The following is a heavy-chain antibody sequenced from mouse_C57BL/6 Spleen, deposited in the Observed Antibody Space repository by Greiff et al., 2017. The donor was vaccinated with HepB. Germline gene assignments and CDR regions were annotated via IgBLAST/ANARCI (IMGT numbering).Heavy chain of an antibody. CDR1: GYTFTDYN. CDR2: INPNNGGT. V-gene: IGHV1-18*01. J-gene: IGHJ2*01. D-gene: IGHD3-3*01. Sequence: EVQLQQSGPELVKPGASVKIPCKASGYTFTDYNMDWVKQSHGKSLEWIGDINPNNGGTIYNQKFKGKATLTVDKSSGTAYVELRRLPSEDTAVYYCARSRLRRRENVDYWGQGTTLTVSS. CDR3: ARSRLRRRENVDY.